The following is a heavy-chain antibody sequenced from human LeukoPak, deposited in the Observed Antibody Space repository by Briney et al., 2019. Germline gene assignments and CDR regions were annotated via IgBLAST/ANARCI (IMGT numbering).Heavy chain of an antibody. D-gene: IGHD1-1*01. V-gene: IGHV3-21*01. CDR3: ARDPGTTGTSFGY. J-gene: IGHJ4*02. Sequence: GGSLRLSCAASGFTFSSYSMNWVRQAPGKGLEWVSSISSSSSYTYYADSVKGRFTISRDNAENSLYLQMNSLRAEDTAVYYCARDPGTTGTSFGYWGQGTLVTVSS. CDR2: ISSSSSYT. CDR1: GFTFSSYS.